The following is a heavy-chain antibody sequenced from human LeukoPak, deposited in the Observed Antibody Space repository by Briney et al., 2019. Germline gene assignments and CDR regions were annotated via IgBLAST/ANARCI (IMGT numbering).Heavy chain of an antibody. CDR1: GFTFSFYT. J-gene: IGHJ4*02. V-gene: IGHV3-30-3*01. CDR2: ISYAGSNK. D-gene: IGHD3-10*01. Sequence: GGSLRLSCAASGFTFSFYTMHWFRQAPGKGLEWVAVISYAGSNKYYADSVKGRFTISRDNSNDTLYLLMNSLRAEDTAVYHCARDAVYYYGSGSYVDYWGQGTLVTVSS. CDR3: ARDAVYYYGSGSYVDY.